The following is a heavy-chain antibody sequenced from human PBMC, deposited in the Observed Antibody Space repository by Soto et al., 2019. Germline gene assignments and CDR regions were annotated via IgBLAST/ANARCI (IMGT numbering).Heavy chain of an antibody. J-gene: IGHJ6*02. CDR3: ARSQGSSTSLEIYYCYYYGMDV. V-gene: IGHV1-69*06. CDR2: IIPISGTA. Sequence: QVQLVQSVAEVKKPGSSVKVSCKASGGTFISYAISWVRQAPGQGLEWMGGIIPISGTANYAQKLQGRVTITADKSTSTAYMELSSMRSEDTAVYYCARSQGSSTSLEIYYCYYYGMDVWGQGATVTVSS. CDR1: GGTFISYA. D-gene: IGHD2-2*01.